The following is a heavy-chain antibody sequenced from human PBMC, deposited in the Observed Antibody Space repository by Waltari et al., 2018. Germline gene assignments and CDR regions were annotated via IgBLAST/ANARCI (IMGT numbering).Heavy chain of an antibody. V-gene: IGHV4-39*07. CDR2: IYYSGST. Sequence: QLQLQESGPGLVKPSETLSLTCTVSGGSISSSSYYWGWIRQPPGKGLEWIGSIYYSGSTYYNTSLKSRVTISVDTSKNQFSLKLSSVTAADTAVYYCARDPYPRMIGHSIKYSSSENWFDPWGQGTLVTVSS. J-gene: IGHJ5*02. CDR1: GGSISSSSYY. D-gene: IGHD6-6*01. CDR3: ARDPYPRMIGHSIKYSSSENWFDP.